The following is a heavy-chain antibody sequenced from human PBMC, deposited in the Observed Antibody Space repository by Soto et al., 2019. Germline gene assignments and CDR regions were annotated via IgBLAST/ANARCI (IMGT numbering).Heavy chain of an antibody. CDR1: GFTFSSYG. CDR3: AKGLAIVLVPAAINYYYGMDV. V-gene: IGHV3-30*18. J-gene: IGHJ6*02. CDR2: ISYDGSNK. D-gene: IGHD2-2*01. Sequence: QVQLVESGGGVVQPGRSLRLSCAASGFTFSSYGMHWVRQAPGKGLEWVAVISYDGSNKYYADSVKGRFTISRDNSKNTLYLQMNSLRAEDTAVYYCAKGLAIVLVPAAINYYYGMDVWGQGTTVTVSS.